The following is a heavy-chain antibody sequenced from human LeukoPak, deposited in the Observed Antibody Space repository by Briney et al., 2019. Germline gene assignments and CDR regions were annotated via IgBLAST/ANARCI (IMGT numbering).Heavy chain of an antibody. J-gene: IGHJ1*01. CDR2: ISVSGNT. Sequence: GGSLRLSCAASGFTLSSYAMSWVRQAPGKGLEWVSAISVSGNTYHADSVKGRFTISRDSSKNTVSLQMNSLRGEDTAVYYCAKDDAWGRYKDWGQGTLVTVSS. V-gene: IGHV3-23*01. CDR3: AKDDAWGRYKD. CDR1: GFTLSSYA. D-gene: IGHD3-16*01.